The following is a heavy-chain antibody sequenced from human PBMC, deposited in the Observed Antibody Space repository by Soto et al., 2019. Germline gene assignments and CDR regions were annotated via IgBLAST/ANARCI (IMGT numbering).Heavy chain of an antibody. CDR1: GFTFSSYA. V-gene: IGHV3-30-3*01. Sequence: QVQLVESGGGVVQPGRSLRLSCAASGFTFSSYAMHWVRQAPGKGLEWVAVISYDGSNKYYADSVKGRFTISRDNSKNRLYLQMNSLRADDPAVYYCASSYSSSWYGYFDYWGQGTLVTVS. CDR2: ISYDGSNK. CDR3: ASSYSSSWYGYFDY. D-gene: IGHD6-13*01. J-gene: IGHJ4*02.